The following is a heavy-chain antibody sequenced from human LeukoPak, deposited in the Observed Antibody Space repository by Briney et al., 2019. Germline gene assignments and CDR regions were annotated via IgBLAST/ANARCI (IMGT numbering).Heavy chain of an antibody. CDR3: ARGRQTYYYDSSGYPDY. CDR2: ISSSSSYI. J-gene: IGHJ4*02. Sequence: PGGSLRLSCAASGFTFSSYSMNWVRQAPGKGLEWVSSISSSSSYIYYADSVKGRFTISRDNAKNSLYLQMNSLRAEDTAVYYCARGRQTYYYDSSGYPDYWGQGTLVTVSS. CDR1: GFTFSSYS. D-gene: IGHD3-22*01. V-gene: IGHV3-21*01.